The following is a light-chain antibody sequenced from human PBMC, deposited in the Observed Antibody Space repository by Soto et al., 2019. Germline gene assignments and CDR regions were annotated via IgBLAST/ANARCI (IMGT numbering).Light chain of an antibody. Sequence: DIHMTQSPSTLSASVGDRVTITCRASQSISSWLAWYQQKPGKAPKLLIYKASSLESGVPSRFSGSGSGTEFTLTISSLQPDDFATYYCQQYNSYPWTFGLGTKVEIK. CDR1: QSISSW. J-gene: IGKJ1*01. V-gene: IGKV1-5*03. CDR3: QQYNSYPWT. CDR2: KAS.